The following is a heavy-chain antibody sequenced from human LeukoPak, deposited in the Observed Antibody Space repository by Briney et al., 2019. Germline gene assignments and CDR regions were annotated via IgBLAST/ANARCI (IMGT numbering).Heavy chain of an antibody. V-gene: IGHV3-74*01. Sequence: GGSLRLSCAASGFTFSNYWMHWVRQAPGKGLVWVSRINTDGNSTNYADSVKGRFTISRDNAKNTVYLQMNSLRAEDTAVYYCANGAFRLYYIDVWGKGTTVTVSS. CDR3: ANGAFRLYYIDV. J-gene: IGHJ6*03. D-gene: IGHD3-16*01. CDR1: GFTFSNYW. CDR2: INTDGNST.